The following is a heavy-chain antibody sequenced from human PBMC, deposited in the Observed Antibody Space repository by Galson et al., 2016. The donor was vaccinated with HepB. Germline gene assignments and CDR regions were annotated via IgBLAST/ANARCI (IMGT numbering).Heavy chain of an antibody. CDR1: GFTFSSYA. J-gene: IGHJ2*01. CDR3: AKRGPDGANTNPWYFDV. CDR2: VSGSGVNT. Sequence: SLRLSCAASGFTFSSYAINWVRQAPGKGLEWVSSVSGSGVNTYYADSVKGRFTISRDNSKNTVNLQMNSLRAEDTALYYGAKRGPDGANTNPWYFDVWGRGTLVSVSS. D-gene: IGHD4/OR15-4a*01. V-gene: IGHV3-23*01.